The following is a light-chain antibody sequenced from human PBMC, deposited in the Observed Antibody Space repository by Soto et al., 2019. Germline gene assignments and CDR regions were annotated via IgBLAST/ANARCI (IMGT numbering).Light chain of an antibody. CDR1: SSNIGSYT. CDR3: AAWDDSLNQVV. CDR2: TNN. Sequence: QSVLTQPPSASGTPGQRVTISCSGSSSNIGSYTVNWYQQLPGTAPKLLIYTNNQRPSGVPDRFSGSKSGTSASLAISGLQSEDEADYCCAAWDDSLNQVVFGGGTKLTVL. J-gene: IGLJ2*01. V-gene: IGLV1-44*01.